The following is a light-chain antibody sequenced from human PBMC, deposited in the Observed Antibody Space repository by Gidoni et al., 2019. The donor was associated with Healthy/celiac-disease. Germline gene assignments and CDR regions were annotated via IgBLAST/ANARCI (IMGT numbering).Light chain of an antibody. CDR3: MIWHSSAWV. V-gene: IGLV5-45*01. CDR1: SGINVGTYR. CDR2: YKSDSDK. Sequence: QAVLTQQASLSSSPGASASLTCTLRSGINVGTYRIYWYQQKPGSPPQYLLRYKSDSDKQPGSGVPSRFSGSKDASANAGILLSSELQSEDEADYYCMIWHSSAWVFGGGTKLTVL. J-gene: IGLJ3*02.